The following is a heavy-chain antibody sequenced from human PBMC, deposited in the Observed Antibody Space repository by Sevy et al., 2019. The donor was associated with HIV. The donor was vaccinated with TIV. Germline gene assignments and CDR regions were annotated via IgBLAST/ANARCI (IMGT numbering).Heavy chain of an antibody. D-gene: IGHD3-10*01. CDR2: IYSGGST. CDR1: GFTVSSNY. Sequence: GGSLRLSCAASGFTVSSNYMSWVRQAPGKGLEWVSVIYSGGSTYYADSVKGRFTISRDNSKNTLYLQMNSLRAEDTAGYYCARVNSGSYYWGMYFDYWGQGTLVTVSS. J-gene: IGHJ4*02. V-gene: IGHV3-53*01. CDR3: ARVNSGSYYWGMYFDY.